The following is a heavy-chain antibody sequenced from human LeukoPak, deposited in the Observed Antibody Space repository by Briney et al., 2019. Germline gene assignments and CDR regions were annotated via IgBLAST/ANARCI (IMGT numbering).Heavy chain of an antibody. CDR1: GFTFSSYW. CDR2: IKQDGSEK. D-gene: IGHD1-1*01. CDR3: AKDISWDRNDGEDYYGMDV. Sequence: GGSLRLSCATSGFTFSSYWMSWVRQAPGKGLEWVANIKQDGSEKNYVDSVRGRFTISRDNAKNSLYLQMNSLRAEDTALYYCAKDISWDRNDGEDYYGMDVWGQGTTVTVSS. J-gene: IGHJ6*02. V-gene: IGHV3-7*03.